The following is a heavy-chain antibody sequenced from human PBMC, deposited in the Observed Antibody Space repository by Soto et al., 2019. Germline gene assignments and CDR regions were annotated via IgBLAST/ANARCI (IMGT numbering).Heavy chain of an antibody. J-gene: IGHJ3*02. Sequence: GESLKISCKGSTYNFTNYWIGWVRQMPGTGLEWMGVINPDDSDTRYSPSFQGQVTISADKSINTAYLQWSSLQASDTGIYYCARRGGSTRGDAIDIWGQGTIVTVSS. CDR1: TYNFTNYW. CDR2: INPDDSDT. V-gene: IGHV5-51*01. CDR3: ARRGGSTRGDAIDI. D-gene: IGHD2-15*01.